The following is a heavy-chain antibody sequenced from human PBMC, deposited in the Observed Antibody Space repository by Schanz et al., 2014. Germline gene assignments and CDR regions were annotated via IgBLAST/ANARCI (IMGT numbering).Heavy chain of an antibody. CDR2: ISSGSSYA. CDR1: GFTFRDYY. D-gene: IGHD1-1*01. CDR3: ARAHGNNWYGKGLDY. V-gene: IGHV3-11*06. Sequence: VQLVESGGGLVQPGGSLRLSCAASGFTFRDYYMSWIRQAPGKGLEWVSDISSGSSYANYADSVKGRFTISRDNSKNTLYLQMNSLRADDTAVYFCARAHGNNWYGKGLDYWGQGTQVTVSS. J-gene: IGHJ4*02.